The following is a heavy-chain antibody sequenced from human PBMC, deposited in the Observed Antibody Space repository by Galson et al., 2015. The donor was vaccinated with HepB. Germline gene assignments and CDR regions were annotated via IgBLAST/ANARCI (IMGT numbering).Heavy chain of an antibody. J-gene: IGHJ4*02. Sequence: SLRLSCAASGFTFSSYGMHWVRQAPGKGLEWVAVISYDGSNKYYADSVKGRFTISRDNSKNTLYLQMNSLRAEDTAVYYCAKEGWELLSVFDYWGQGTLVTVSS. D-gene: IGHD1-26*01. CDR2: ISYDGSNK. CDR3: AKEGWELLSVFDY. CDR1: GFTFSSYG. V-gene: IGHV3-30*18.